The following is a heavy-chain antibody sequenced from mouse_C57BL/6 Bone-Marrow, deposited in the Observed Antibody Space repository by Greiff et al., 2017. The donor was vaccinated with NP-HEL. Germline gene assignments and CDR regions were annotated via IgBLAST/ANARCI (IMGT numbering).Heavy chain of an antibody. CDR2: IDPENGDT. D-gene: IGHD3-2*02. V-gene: IGHV14-4*01. J-gene: IGHJ3*01. Sequence: VQLQQSGAELVRPGASVKLSCTASGFNIKDDYMPWVKQRPEQGLEWIGWIDPENGDTEYASKFQGKATITADTSSNTAYLQLSSLTSEDTAVYYCTTGGSGYFWFAYWGQGTLVTVSA. CDR3: TTGGSGYFWFAY. CDR1: GFNIKDDY.